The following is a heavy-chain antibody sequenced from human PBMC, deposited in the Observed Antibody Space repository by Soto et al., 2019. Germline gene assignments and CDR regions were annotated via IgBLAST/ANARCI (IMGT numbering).Heavy chain of an antibody. Sequence: QVQLEQSGAEVKKPGSSVKVSCKASGGTFRTAAVSWVRQAPGQGLEWMGGIMPVFRTPDYAQKFHGRATITADESTSTAYMELGGLRSDDTAVYYCARDNDRPQLGGNYYYVLDVWGQGTTITVSS. CDR3: ARDNDRPQLGGNYYYVLDV. V-gene: IGHV1-69*12. CDR2: IMPVFRTP. CDR1: GGTFRTAA. J-gene: IGHJ6*02. D-gene: IGHD2-8*01.